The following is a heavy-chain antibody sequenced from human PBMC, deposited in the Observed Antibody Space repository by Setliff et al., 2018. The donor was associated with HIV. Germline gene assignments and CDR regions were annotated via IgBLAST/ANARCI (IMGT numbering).Heavy chain of an antibody. D-gene: IGHD3-22*01. V-gene: IGHV4-39*01. J-gene: IGHJ5*02. Sequence: PSETLSLTCTVSGGSISSSSYYWGWIRQPPGKGLEWIGSIYYSGSTYYNPSLKSRVTLSVDTSENQFSLRLNSVTAADTAVYYCARYRYYYDSSGYGRWFDPWGQGTLVTVSS. CDR3: ARYRYYYDSSGYGRWFDP. CDR2: IYYSGST. CDR1: GGSISSSSYY.